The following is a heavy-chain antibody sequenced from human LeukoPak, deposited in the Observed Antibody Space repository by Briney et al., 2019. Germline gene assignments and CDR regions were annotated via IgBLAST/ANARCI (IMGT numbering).Heavy chain of an antibody. V-gene: IGHV3-53*01. J-gene: IGHJ4*02. Sequence: GGSLRLSCAASDFTVSRNYMSWVRQAPGKGLEWVSVIYSGGSTKYADSVKGRFTISRDNSKNTLYLQMNSLRVEDTALYYCASRSGGDYPYFDYWGQGTLVTV. CDR3: ASRSGGDYPYFDY. CDR1: DFTVSRNY. CDR2: IYSGGST. D-gene: IGHD4-17*01.